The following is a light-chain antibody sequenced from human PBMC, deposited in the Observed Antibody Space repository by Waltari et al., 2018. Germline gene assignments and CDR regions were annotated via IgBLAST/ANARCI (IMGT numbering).Light chain of an antibody. CDR3: SSYAGSNTFL. J-gene: IGLJ2*01. CDR1: SSDIGGYNR. CDR2: EVS. Sequence: QAALTQPPSMSGSPGQSVTISCTGTSSDIGGYNRFSWYQQHPGKAPKLMIYEVSQRPSGVSDRFSGSKSGNTASLTISGLQAEDEADYYCSSYAGSNTFLFGGGTRLTVL. V-gene: IGLV2-8*01.